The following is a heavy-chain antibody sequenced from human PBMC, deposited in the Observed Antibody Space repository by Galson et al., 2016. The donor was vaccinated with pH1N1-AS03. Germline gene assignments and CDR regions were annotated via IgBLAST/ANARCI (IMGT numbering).Heavy chain of an antibody. V-gene: IGHV1-2*06. CDR1: GYTFSDYY. D-gene: IGHD1-26*01. CDR3: ARGGGSSLDY. J-gene: IGHJ4*02. Sequence: SVKVSCKASGYTFSDYYVHWVRQAPGQELEWMGRINPSSGGTKYAQKFQGRVTMTRDTSISTAFMELSRLTSDDTAVYFCARGGGSSLDYWGQGTLVPVSS. CDR2: INPSSGGT.